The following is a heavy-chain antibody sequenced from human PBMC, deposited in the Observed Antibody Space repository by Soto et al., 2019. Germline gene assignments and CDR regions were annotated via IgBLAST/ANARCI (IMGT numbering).Heavy chain of an antibody. CDR2: IYYSGST. D-gene: IGHD6-6*01. CDR3: ARDRPSEGWFDP. V-gene: IGHV4-31*03. J-gene: IGHJ5*02. CDR1: GGSISSGGYY. Sequence: QVQLQESGPGLVKPSQTLSLTCTVSGGSISSGGYYWSWIRQHPGKGLEWIGYIYYSGSTYYNPYLKSRVTISVATSKNQFSLKLRAVTAADTAVYYCARDRPSEGWFDPWGQGTLVTVSS.